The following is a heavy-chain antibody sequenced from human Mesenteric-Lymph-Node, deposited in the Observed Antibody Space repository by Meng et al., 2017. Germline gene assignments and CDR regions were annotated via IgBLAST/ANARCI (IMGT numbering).Heavy chain of an antibody. V-gene: IGHV1-46*01. CDR1: GYTFTSYY. D-gene: IGHD5-24*01. Sequence: ALVKVSCKASGYTFTSYYMHWVRQAPGQGLEWMGIINPSGGSTSYAQKFQGRVTMTRDTSTSTVYMELSSLRSEDTAVYYCARDRRGLQRYNWFDPWGQGTLVTVSS. J-gene: IGHJ5*02. CDR2: INPSGGST. CDR3: ARDRRGLQRYNWFDP.